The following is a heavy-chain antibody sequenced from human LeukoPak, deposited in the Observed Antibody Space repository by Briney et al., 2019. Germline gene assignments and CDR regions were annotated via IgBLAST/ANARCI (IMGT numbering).Heavy chain of an antibody. D-gene: IGHD1-26*01. Sequence: GGSLRLSCAATGFTFNTYGMHWVRPAPRKGLERAAVIWSDGTHKYYSDSVKGRFTISRDNSKNTLYLEMNSLRVEDTAVYYCAKSNSESQTTVGNWGQGTLVTVSS. J-gene: IGHJ4*02. CDR1: GFTFNTYG. CDR2: IWSDGTHK. V-gene: IGHV3-33*06. CDR3: AKSNSESQTTVGN.